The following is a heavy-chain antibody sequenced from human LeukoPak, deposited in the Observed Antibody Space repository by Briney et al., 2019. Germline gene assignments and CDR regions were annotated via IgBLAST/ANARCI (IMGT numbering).Heavy chain of an antibody. V-gene: IGHV1-18*01. Sequence: ASVKVSCKASGYTFTSYGISWVRQAPGQGLEWMGWISAYNGNTNYAQKLQGRVTMTTDTSTSTAYMELRSLRSEDTAVYYCARGRSTVVTRRIWFDPWGQGTLVTVSS. CDR3: ARGRSTVVTRRIWFDP. CDR1: GYTFTSYG. CDR2: ISAYNGNT. D-gene: IGHD4-23*01. J-gene: IGHJ5*02.